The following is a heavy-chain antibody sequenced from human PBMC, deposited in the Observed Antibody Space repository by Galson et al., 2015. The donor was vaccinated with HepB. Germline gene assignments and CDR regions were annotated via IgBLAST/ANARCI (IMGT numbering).Heavy chain of an antibody. CDR3: AGTVSVYDILTPKGGFDI. CDR1: RYSFTTYW. D-gene: IGHD3-9*01. J-gene: IGHJ3*02. CDR2: IDPSDSYT. V-gene: IGHV5-10-1*01. Sequence: QSGAEVKKPGESLRISCKGSRYSFTTYWISWVRQMPGKGLEWMGRIDPSDSYTNYSPSCQGHVTISADTSTSTAHLQWSSLKASDTAIYYCAGTVSVYDILTPKGGFDIWGQGTMVTVS.